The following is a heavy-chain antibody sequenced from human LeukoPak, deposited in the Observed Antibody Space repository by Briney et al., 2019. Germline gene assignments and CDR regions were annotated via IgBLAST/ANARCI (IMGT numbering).Heavy chain of an antibody. CDR2: IYFDGST. Sequence: SETLSLTCSVSGVSISSSSYYWGWVRQPPGKGLEWIGRIYFDGSTYYNPSLKSRVTISADRSKNQFSLKLSSVTAADTAVYYCARVPGALDYWGQGTLVTVSS. D-gene: IGHD7-27*01. CDR1: GVSISSSSYY. V-gene: IGHV4-39*07. J-gene: IGHJ4*02. CDR3: ARVPGALDY.